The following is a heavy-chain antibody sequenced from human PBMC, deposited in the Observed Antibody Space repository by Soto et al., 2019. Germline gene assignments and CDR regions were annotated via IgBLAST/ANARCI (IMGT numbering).Heavy chain of an antibody. CDR2: IFHSGST. J-gene: IGHJ5*02. Sequence: QVQLQESGPGLVKPSQTLSLTCTVSAGSLTSGGYYWSWIRQHPGRGLEWIAHIFHSGSTHHNPSLKSRVTISVDTSKNQFSLNLTSVTAADTAVYYCARGGDSDNYFAPWGQGTLVAVSS. D-gene: IGHD2-21*02. CDR3: ARGGDSDNYFAP. CDR1: AGSLTSGGYY. V-gene: IGHV4-31*03.